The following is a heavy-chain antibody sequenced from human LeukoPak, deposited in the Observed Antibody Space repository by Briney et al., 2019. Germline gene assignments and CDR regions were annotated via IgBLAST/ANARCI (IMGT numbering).Heavy chain of an antibody. V-gene: IGHV2-5*01. CDR3: AHRPGNYYGSGSYDY. Sequence: ESRPTLVDSTETLTLTCTFSAFSFSTSRVGVGWIRQPPGXXXXWLALIYWNDDKRYSPSLKSRLTIAKDTSKNQLVLTMTNMDPVDTATYYCAHRPGNYYGSGSYDYWGQGTLVTVSS. J-gene: IGHJ4*02. D-gene: IGHD3-10*01. CDR2: IYWNDDK. CDR1: AFSFSTSRVG.